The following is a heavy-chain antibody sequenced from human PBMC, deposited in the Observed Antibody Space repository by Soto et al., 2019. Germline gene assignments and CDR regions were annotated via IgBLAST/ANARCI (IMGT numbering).Heavy chain of an antibody. J-gene: IGHJ4*02. CDR1: GFTFSSYA. V-gene: IGHV3-23*01. Sequence: EVQLLESGGGLVQPGGSLRLSCAASGFTFSSYAMSWVRQAPGKGLEWVSAISGSGGSTYYADSVKGRFTISRDNSKNTLYLQMNSLRAEDTAVYYCAKDRAPLTRRQYYFDYWGQGTLVTVSS. CDR3: AKDRAPLTRRQYYFDY. D-gene: IGHD1-1*01. CDR2: ISGSGGST.